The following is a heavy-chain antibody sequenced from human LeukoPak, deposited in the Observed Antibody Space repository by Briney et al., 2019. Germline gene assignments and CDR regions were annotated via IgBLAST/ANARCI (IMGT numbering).Heavy chain of an antibody. CDR3: ARDPSSVTPSGMDV. J-gene: IGHJ6*02. D-gene: IGHD3-22*01. CDR1: GYTFTSYV. CDR2: ISAYNGNT. V-gene: IGHV1-18*01. Sequence: ASVKVSCKAFGYTFTSYVITWVRQAPGQGLEWMGWISAYNGNTDYADNFQGRVIVTTDTSTSTAYMELRSLRSDDTAVYYCARDPSSVTPSGMDVWGQGTTVAVSS.